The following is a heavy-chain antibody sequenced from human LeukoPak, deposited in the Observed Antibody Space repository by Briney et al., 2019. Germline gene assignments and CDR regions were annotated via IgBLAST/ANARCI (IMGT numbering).Heavy chain of an antibody. D-gene: IGHD1-26*01. CDR3: ASSDRYSGSYRGPDLAFDI. CDR1: GGSISSGGYY. J-gene: IGHJ3*02. V-gene: IGHV4-31*03. Sequence: SETLSLTCTVSGGSISSGGYYWSWIRQHPGKGLEWIGYIYYSGSTYYNPSLKSRVTISVDTSKNQFSLKLSSVSAADTAVYYCASSDRYSGSYRGPDLAFDIWGQGTMVTVSS. CDR2: IYYSGST.